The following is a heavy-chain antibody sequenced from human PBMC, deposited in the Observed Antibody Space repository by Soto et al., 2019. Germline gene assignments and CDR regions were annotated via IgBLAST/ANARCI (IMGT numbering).Heavy chain of an antibody. Sequence: QVQLVESGGGVVQPGRSLRLSCAASGFTFSSYGMHWVRQAPGKGLEWVAVIWYDGSNKYYADSVKGRFTISRDNSKNTLYLQMNSLRAEDTAVYYCARDPSHIVAYYYGMDVWGQGTTVTVSS. CDR1: GFTFSSYG. D-gene: IGHD2-15*01. J-gene: IGHJ6*02. V-gene: IGHV3-33*01. CDR2: IWYDGSNK. CDR3: ARDPSHIVAYYYGMDV.